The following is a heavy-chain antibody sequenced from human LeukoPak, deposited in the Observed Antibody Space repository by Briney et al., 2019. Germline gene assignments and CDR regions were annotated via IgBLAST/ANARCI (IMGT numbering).Heavy chain of an antibody. CDR2: IIPIFGTA. D-gene: IGHD2-15*01. CDR1: GGTFSNYA. V-gene: IGHV1-69*13. Sequence: SVKVSCKASGGTFSNYAITWVRQAPGQGLEWMGGIIPIFGTADYAQNFQGRITLTADESTSTAYMELSSLRSEDTAVYYCARVDPHSVVVLAATLDYHYYGMDVWGQGTTVTVSS. J-gene: IGHJ6*02. CDR3: ARVDPHSVVVLAATLDYHYYGMDV.